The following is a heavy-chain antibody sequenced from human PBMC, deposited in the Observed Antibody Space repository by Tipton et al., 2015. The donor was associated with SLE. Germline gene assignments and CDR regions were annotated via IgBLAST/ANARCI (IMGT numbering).Heavy chain of an antibody. J-gene: IGHJ4*02. Sequence: LRLSCVVSGFSFSTSWMSWVRQPPGKGLEWIGEINHSGTINYNPSLESRVTISVDTSESQFSLKLSSVTAADTALYYCARSVRVWGQGTLVTVSS. V-gene: IGHV4-34*01. CDR1: GFSFSTSW. CDR2: INHSGTI. CDR3: ARSVRV. D-gene: IGHD5/OR15-5a*01.